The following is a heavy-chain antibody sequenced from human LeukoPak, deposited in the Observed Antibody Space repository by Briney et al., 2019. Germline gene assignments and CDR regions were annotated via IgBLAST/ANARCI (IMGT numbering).Heavy chain of an antibody. CDR1: GFTFSSYG. CDR3: ARAVSTRYYFDY. J-gene: IGHJ4*02. Sequence: PGGSLRLSCAASGFTFSSYGMHWVRQAPGKGLEWVAVISYDGSNKYYADSVKGRFTISRDNSKNTLYLQMNSLRAEDTAVYYCARAVSTRYYFDYWGQGTLVTVSS. CDR2: ISYDGSNK. V-gene: IGHV3-30*03.